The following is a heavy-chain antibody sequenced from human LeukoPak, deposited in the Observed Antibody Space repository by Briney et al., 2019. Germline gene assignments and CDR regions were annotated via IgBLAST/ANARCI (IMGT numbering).Heavy chain of an antibody. Sequence: ASVKVSCKASGYKFINYGISWVRQAPGQGLEWMGWISGYNANTNYAEKFQGRVTMTTDTSTSTAYMELRSLTSDDTAIYYCQRITIFGVVMDFDYWGQGTLVTVSS. CDR1: GYKFINYG. J-gene: IGHJ4*02. CDR3: QRITIFGVVMDFDY. D-gene: IGHD3-3*01. V-gene: IGHV1-18*01. CDR2: ISGYNANT.